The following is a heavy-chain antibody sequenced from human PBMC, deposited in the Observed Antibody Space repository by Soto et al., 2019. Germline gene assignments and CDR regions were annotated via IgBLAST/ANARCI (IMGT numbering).Heavy chain of an antibody. CDR3: AKDGKHSNGLWAAFVI. V-gene: IGHV3-23*01. CDR2: ISGSGGST. CDR1: GFTFTDYA. Sequence: EVQVLESGGGLVQPGGSLRLSCAASGFTFTDYAMNWVRQAPGKGLEWVSTISGSGGSTYYAESVRGRFTISRDNSKNMLSLQMSSMRDEDSAVYYCAKDGKHSNGLWAAFVIWGPGTVVTVS. D-gene: IGHD6-19*01. J-gene: IGHJ3*02.